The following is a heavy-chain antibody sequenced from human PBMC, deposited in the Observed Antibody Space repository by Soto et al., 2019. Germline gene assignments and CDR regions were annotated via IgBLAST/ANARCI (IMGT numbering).Heavy chain of an antibody. CDR3: ASQADDSSGYYYDY. Sequence: ASVKVSCKASGGTFSSYAISWVRQAPGQGLGWMGGIIPIFGTANYAQKFQGRVTITADESTSTAYMELSSLRSEDTAVYYCASQADDSSGYYYDYWGQGTLVTVSS. J-gene: IGHJ4*02. CDR2: IIPIFGTA. V-gene: IGHV1-69*13. D-gene: IGHD3-22*01. CDR1: GGTFSSYA.